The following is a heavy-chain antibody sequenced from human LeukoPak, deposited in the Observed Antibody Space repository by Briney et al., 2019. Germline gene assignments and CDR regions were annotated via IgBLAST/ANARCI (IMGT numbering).Heavy chain of an antibody. CDR2: IYYSGST. D-gene: IGHD6-6*01. Sequence: SETLSLTCTVSGGSISSYYWSWIRQPPGKGLEWIGYIYYSGSTNYNPPLKSRITISVDTSKNQFSLKLTSVTAADTAVYYCARKTVAGSSSVGGMDVWGQGTTVTVSS. J-gene: IGHJ6*02. CDR1: GGSISSYY. CDR3: ARKTVAGSSSVGGMDV. V-gene: IGHV4-59*12.